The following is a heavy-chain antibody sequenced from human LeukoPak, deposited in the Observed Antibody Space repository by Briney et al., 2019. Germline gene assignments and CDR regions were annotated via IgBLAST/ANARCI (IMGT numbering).Heavy chain of an antibody. J-gene: IGHJ4*02. V-gene: IGHV4-34*01. CDR2: INESGAT. CDR1: GGSFNDYD. Sequence: SETLSLTCSVYGGSFNDYDWSWVRQAPERGLQWIGEINESGATNCDPSLKSRVTMSIDTSKSQFSLSLRSVTAADTAVYFCARYVPVKTGPTRASFDYWGQGILVSVSS. CDR3: ARYVPVKTGPTRASFDY. D-gene: IGHD1-1*01.